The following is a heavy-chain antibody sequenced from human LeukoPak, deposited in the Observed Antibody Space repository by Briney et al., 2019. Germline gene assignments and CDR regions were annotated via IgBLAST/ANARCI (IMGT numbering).Heavy chain of an antibody. Sequence: SQTLSLTCTVSGGSISSGSYYWSWIRQPAGKGLEWIGRIYTSGSTNYNPSLKSRVTISVDTSKNQFSLKLSSVTAADTAVYYCAREDGYSSSGQLALDIWGQGTMVTVSS. J-gene: IGHJ3*02. CDR2: IYTSGST. V-gene: IGHV4-61*02. CDR3: AREDGYSSSGQLALDI. D-gene: IGHD6-6*01. CDR1: GGSISSGSYY.